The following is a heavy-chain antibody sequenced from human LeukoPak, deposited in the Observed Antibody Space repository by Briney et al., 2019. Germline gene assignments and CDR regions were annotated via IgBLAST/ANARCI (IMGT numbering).Heavy chain of an antibody. J-gene: IGHJ4*02. CDR1: GYTFTSYY. V-gene: IGHV1-46*01. CDR3: ARAKHLLGYCSSTSCCGN. D-gene: IGHD2-2*01. Sequence: GASVKVSCKASGYTFTSYYMHWVRQAPGQGLEWMGIINPSGGSTSYAQKFQGRVTMTRDTSTSTVYMELSSLRSEDTAVYYCARAKHLLGYCSSTSCCGNWGQGTLVTVSS. CDR2: INPSGGST.